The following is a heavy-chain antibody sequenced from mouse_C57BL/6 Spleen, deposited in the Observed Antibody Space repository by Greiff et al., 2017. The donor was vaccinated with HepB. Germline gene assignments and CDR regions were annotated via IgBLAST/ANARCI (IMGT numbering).Heavy chain of an antibody. Sequence: QVQLQQPGAELVRPGSSVKLSCKASGYTFTSYWMDWVKQRPGQGLEWIGNIYPSDSETHYNQKFKDKATLTVDKSSSTAYMQLSSLTSEDSAVYYCARWYGRNYAMDYWGQGTSVTVSS. J-gene: IGHJ4*01. V-gene: IGHV1-61*01. CDR3: ARWYGRNYAMDY. CDR2: IYPSDSET. CDR1: GYTFTSYW. D-gene: IGHD1-1*01.